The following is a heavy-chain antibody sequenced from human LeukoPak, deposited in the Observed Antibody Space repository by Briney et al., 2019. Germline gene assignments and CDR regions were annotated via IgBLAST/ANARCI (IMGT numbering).Heavy chain of an antibody. V-gene: IGHV1-8*03. CDR2: MNPNSGNT. D-gene: IGHD5-12*01. Sequence: ASVKVSCKASGYTFTSYGISWVRQATGQGLEWMGWMNPNSGNTGYAQKFQGRVTITRNTSISTAYMELSSLRSEDTAVYYCARGGRNVDIVGYMDVWGKGTTVTVSS. CDR1: GYTFTSYG. CDR3: ARGGRNVDIVGYMDV. J-gene: IGHJ6*03.